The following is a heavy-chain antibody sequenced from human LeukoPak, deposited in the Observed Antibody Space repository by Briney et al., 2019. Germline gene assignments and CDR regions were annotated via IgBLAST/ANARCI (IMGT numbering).Heavy chain of an antibody. Sequence: SETLSLTCAVSGYSISSPNWWGWIRQPPGKGLVWIGYIYYTGSIYYNPPLKSRVTMSVDTSKNQFSLKLRSVTAVDTAVYYCARTDSYGYVHDYWGQGTLVTVSS. CDR1: GYSISSPNW. CDR3: ARTDSYGYVHDY. J-gene: IGHJ4*02. D-gene: IGHD5-18*01. CDR2: IYYTGSI. V-gene: IGHV4-28*05.